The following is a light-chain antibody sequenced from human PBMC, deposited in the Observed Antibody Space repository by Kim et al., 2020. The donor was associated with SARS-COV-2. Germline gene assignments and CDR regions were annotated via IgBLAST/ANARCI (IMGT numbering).Light chain of an antibody. CDR2: RNN. CDR1: TSNIGVHY. CDR3: SAWDNSLSAVL. J-gene: IGLJ2*01. V-gene: IGLV1-47*01. Sequence: GQRVTISFSGRTSNIGVHYVYWYRHLPGTAPNLLIYRNNQRPSGVPDRFSGSRSDTSASLAISGLRSEDEGDYYCSAWDNSLSAVLFGGGTKLTVL.